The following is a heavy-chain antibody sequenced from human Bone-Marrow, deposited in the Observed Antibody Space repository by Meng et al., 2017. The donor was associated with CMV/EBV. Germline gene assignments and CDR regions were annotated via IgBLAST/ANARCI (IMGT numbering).Heavy chain of an antibody. D-gene: IGHD2-2*01. CDR1: LGSSGVG. CDR2: IYWNDDK. J-gene: IGHJ5*02. Sequence: LGSSGVGMGWIRQPPREALEWLALIYWNDDKRYSPSLKSRLTITKDTSKNQVVLTMTNMDPVDTATYYCARTLGYCSSTSCFLFWFDPWGQGTLVTVSS. CDR3: ARTLGYCSSTSCFLFWFDP. V-gene: IGHV2-5*01.